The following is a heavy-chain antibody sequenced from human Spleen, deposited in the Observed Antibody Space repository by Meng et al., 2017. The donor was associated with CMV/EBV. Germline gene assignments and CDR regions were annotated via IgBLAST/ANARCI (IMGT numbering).Heavy chain of an antibody. D-gene: IGHD3-22*01. CDR2: MYDSGST. J-gene: IGHJ4*02. Sequence: SETLSLTCTVSGDSISSYYWSWIRQSPGKGLEWIGYMYDSGSTNYNPSLKSRVTISVDTSKNQFSLKLSTVTAADTAVYYCARSPDSSAGFDYWGQGTLVTVSS. CDR1: GDSISSYY. V-gene: IGHV4-59*01. CDR3: ARSPDSSAGFDY.